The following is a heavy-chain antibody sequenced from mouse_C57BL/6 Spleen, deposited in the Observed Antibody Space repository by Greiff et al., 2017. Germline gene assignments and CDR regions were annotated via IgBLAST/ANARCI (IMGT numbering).Heavy chain of an antibody. CDR2: IYPTSGNT. Sequence: VKLQQPGAELVMPGASVKLSCKASGYTFTSYGIRWVKQRTGQGLEWIGEIYPTSGNTDYNEKFKGKATLTADKSSSTAYMELRRLTSEDSAVYVWARGGNDSWFAYWGKGTLVTVSA. J-gene: IGHJ3*01. D-gene: IGHD2-2*01. CDR1: GYTFTSYG. V-gene: IGHV1-81*01. CDR3: ARGGNDSWFAY.